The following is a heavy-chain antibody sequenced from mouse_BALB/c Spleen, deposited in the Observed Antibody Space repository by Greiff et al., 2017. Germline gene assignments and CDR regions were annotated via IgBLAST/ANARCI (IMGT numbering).Heavy chain of an antibody. D-gene: IGHD2-10*02. V-gene: IGHV5-6-5*01. Sequence: EVQGVESGGGLVKPGGSLKLSCAASGFTFSSYAMSWVRQTPEKRLEWVASISSGGSTYYPDSVKGRFTISRDNARNILYLQMSSLRSEDTAMYYCARGQYGNSWFAYWGQGTLVTVSA. J-gene: IGHJ3*01. CDR2: ISSGGST. CDR3: ARGQYGNSWFAY. CDR1: GFTFSSYA.